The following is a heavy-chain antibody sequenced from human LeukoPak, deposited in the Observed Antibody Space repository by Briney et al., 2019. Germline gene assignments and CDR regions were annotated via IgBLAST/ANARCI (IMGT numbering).Heavy chain of an antibody. CDR3: ARDRYYGSGGYSPADY. J-gene: IGHJ4*02. Sequence: ASVKVSCKASGCTFTSYGISWVRQAPGQGLEWMGWISAYNGNTNYAQKLQGRVTMTTDTSTSTAYMELRSLRSDDTAVYYCARDRYYGSGGYSPADYWGQGTLVTVSS. D-gene: IGHD3-10*01. V-gene: IGHV1-18*01. CDR1: GCTFTSYG. CDR2: ISAYNGNT.